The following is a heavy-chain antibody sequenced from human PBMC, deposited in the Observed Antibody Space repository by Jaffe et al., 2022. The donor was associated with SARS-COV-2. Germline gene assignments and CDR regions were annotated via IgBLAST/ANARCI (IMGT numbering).Heavy chain of an antibody. D-gene: IGHD3-10*01. Sequence: QLQLQESGPGLVKPSETLSLTCTVSGGSISSSSYYWGWIRQPPGKGLEWIGSIYYSGSTYYNPSLKSRVTISVDTSKNQFSLKLSSVTAADTAVYYCASCYTRFGELPACFDYWGQGTLVTVSS. V-gene: IGHV4-39*01. CDR3: ASCYTRFGELPACFDY. J-gene: IGHJ4*02. CDR2: IYYSGST. CDR1: GGSISSSSYY.